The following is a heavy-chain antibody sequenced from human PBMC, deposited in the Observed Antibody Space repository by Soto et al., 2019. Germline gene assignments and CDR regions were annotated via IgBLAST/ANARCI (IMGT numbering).Heavy chain of an antibody. CDR3: ARGPSLRYDYIWGSYRSFYYMDV. Sequence: SETLSLTCAVYGGSFSGYYWSWIRQPPGKGLEWIGEINHSGSTNYNPSLKSRVTISVDTSKNQFSLKLSSVTAADTAVYYCARGPSLRYDYIWGSYRSFYYMDVWGKGTTVT. V-gene: IGHV4-34*01. D-gene: IGHD3-16*02. CDR2: INHSGST. CDR1: GGSFSGYY. J-gene: IGHJ6*03.